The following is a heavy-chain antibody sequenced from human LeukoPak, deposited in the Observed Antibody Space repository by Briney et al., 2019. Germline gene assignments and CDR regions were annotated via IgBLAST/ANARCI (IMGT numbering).Heavy chain of an antibody. CDR3: ARDNEGYYDILTGFLY. J-gene: IGHJ4*02. CDR2: INPSGGST. D-gene: IGHD3-9*01. V-gene: IGHV1-46*01. CDR1: GYTFTSYY. Sequence: ASVKVSCKASGYTFTSYYMHRVRQAPGQGLEWMGIINPSGGSTSYAQKFQGRVTMTRDTSTSTVYMELSSLRSEDTAVYYCARDNEGYYDILTGFLYWGQGTLVTVSS.